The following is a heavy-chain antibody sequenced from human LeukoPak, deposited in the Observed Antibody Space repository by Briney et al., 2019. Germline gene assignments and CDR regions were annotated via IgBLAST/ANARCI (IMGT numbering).Heavy chain of an antibody. J-gene: IGHJ4*02. V-gene: IGHV3-23*01. CDR2: ISGSGGST. Sequence: PGGSLRPSCAASGFTFSSYAMSWVRQAPGKGLEWVSAISGSGGSTYYADSVKGRFTISRDNSKNTLYLLMNSLRAEDTAVYYCAKQPRTVLRFLEWLLPFDYWGQGTLVTVSS. CDR3: AKQPRTVLRFLEWLLPFDY. D-gene: IGHD3-3*01. CDR1: GFTFSSYA.